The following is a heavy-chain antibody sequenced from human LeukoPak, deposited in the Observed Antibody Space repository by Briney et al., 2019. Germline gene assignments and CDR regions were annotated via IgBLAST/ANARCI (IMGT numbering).Heavy chain of an antibody. J-gene: IGHJ3*02. Sequence: GESLKISCKGSGYSFANYWIGWVRQMPGKGLAWMGIMFPGDSDPRYSPSFQGQVTISVDKSVSTAYLQWNSLKASDTAMYYCARHRTYYYDSSGYPNAFDIWGQGTMVTVSS. CDR1: GYSFANYW. CDR3: ARHRTYYYDSSGYPNAFDI. CDR2: MFPGDSDP. V-gene: IGHV5-51*01. D-gene: IGHD3-22*01.